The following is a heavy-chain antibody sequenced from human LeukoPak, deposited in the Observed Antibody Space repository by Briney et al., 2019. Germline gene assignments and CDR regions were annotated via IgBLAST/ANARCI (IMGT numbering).Heavy chain of an antibody. D-gene: IGHD6-13*01. CDR2: IYHSGST. V-gene: IGHV4-59*12. Sequence: SETLSLTCTVSGGSISSYYWSWIRQPPGKGLEWIGEIYHSGSTNYNPSLKSRVTISVDKSKNQFSLKLSSVTAADTAVYYCARGGGIIAAAGLYYFDYWGQGTLVTVSS. CDR3: ARGGGIIAAAGLYYFDY. J-gene: IGHJ4*02. CDR1: GGSISSYY.